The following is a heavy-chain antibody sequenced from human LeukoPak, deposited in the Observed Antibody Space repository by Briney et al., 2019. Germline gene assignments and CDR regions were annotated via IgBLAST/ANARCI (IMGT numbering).Heavy chain of an antibody. J-gene: IGHJ5*02. CDR2: ISAYNGNT. D-gene: IGHD2-15*01. Sequence: GASVKVSCKASGYTFTSYGTSWVRQAPGQGLEWMGWISAYNGNTNYAQKLQGRVTMTTDTSTSTAYMELRSLRSDDTAVYYCSRWGGDIVVVVAANNWFDPWGQGTLVTVSS. CDR1: GYTFTSYG. V-gene: IGHV1-18*01. CDR3: SRWGGDIVVVVAANNWFDP.